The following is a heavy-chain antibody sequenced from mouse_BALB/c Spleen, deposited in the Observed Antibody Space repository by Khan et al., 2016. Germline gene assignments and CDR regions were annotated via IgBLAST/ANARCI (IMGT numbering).Heavy chain of an antibody. CDR2: IHPGSGGT. D-gene: IGHD3-3*01. J-gene: IGHJ3*01. CDR3: TGGWGWFAY. V-gene: IGHV1-15*01. Sequence: QVQLQQSGAELVRPGASVKLSCKALAYTFTDYEMHWVKQTPVHGLEWIGAIHPGSGGTAYNQTFKDKAKLTADKSSSTAYMELSSLTSADSTVYYCTGGWGWFAYWGQGTLVTVSA. CDR1: AYTFTDYE.